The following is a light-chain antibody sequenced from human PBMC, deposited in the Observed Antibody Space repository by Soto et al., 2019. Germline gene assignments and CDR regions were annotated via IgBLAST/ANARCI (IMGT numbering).Light chain of an antibody. CDR3: SSYTSSSTTLV. Sequence: QSALTQPASVSGSPGQSITISCTGTSSDVGGYNYVSWYQQHPGKAPKLMIYDVTNRPSGVSNRFSGSKSGNTASLTISGRQAEDDADYYCSSYTSSSTTLVFGGGTKLTVL. CDR2: DVT. CDR1: SSDVGGYNY. J-gene: IGLJ3*02. V-gene: IGLV2-14*01.